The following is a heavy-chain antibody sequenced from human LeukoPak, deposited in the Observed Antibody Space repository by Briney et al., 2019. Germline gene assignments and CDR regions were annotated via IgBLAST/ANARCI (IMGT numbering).Heavy chain of an antibody. CDR3: ARAPPDRYCSGGSCYYYGMDV. V-gene: IGHV3-30-3*01. D-gene: IGHD2-15*01. CDR1: GFTFSSYA. J-gene: IGHJ6*02. CDR2: ISYDGSNK. Sequence: GRSLRLSCTASGFTFSSYAIHWVRQAPGKGLEWVAVISYDGSNKYYADSVKGRFTISRDNSKNTLYLQMNSLRAEDTAVYYCARAPPDRYCSGGSCYYYGMDVWGQGTTVTVSS.